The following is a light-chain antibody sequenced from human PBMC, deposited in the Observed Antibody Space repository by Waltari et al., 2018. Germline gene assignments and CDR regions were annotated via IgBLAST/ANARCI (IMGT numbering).Light chain of an antibody. CDR3: QQYGNSPWT. J-gene: IGKJ1*01. CDR1: QSVRSSY. Sequence: EIVMTQSPATLSVSPGERATLACRASQSVRSSYLAWYHQKPGQAPRLLIHDASRRATGIPDRFSGSGSGTDFTLTITGLEPEDFAVYYCQQYGNSPWTFAQGTKVEIK. V-gene: IGKV3-20*01. CDR2: DAS.